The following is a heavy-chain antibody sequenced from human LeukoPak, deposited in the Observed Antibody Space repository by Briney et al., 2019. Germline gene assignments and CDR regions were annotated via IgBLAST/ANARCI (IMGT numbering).Heavy chain of an antibody. CDR3: AREPRYDFWSGYYEGPEDYYGMDV. J-gene: IGHJ6*02. D-gene: IGHD3-3*01. CDR2: INPNSGGT. CDR1: GYTFTGYY. Sequence: ASVKVSCKASGYTFTGYYMHWVRQAPGQGLEWMGRINPNSGGTNYAQKFQGRVTITADESTSTAYMELSSLRSEDTAVYYCAREPRYDFWSGYYEGPEDYYGMDVWGQGTTVTVSS. V-gene: IGHV1-2*06.